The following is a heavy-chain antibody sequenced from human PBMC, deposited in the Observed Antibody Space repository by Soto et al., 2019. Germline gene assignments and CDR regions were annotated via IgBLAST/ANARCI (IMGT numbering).Heavy chain of an antibody. CDR2: IWSDASKQ. CDR3: AAWAEGATEVH. D-gene: IGHD2-15*01. V-gene: IGHV3-33*01. CDR1: GFSFSVYG. J-gene: IGHJ4*02. Sequence: GGSLRLSCEASGFSFSVYGMHWVRQAPGKGLEWVAVIWSDASKQFYAGSVEGRFTISRDNSKATLYLQMNSLRAEDTAVYYCAAWAEGATEVHWCQGTLVTVSS.